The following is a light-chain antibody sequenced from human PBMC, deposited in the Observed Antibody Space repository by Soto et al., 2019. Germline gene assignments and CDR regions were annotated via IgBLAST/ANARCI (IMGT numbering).Light chain of an antibody. CDR3: ETWDSNTRV. Sequence: QLVLTQSSSASASLGSSVKLTCTLSSGHSSYIIAWHQQQPGKAPRYLMKLEGSGSYNKGSGVPDRFSGSSSGADRYLTSSNLQFEDEANYYCETWDSNTRVFGGGTKLTVL. CDR1: SGHSSYI. CDR2: LEGSGSY. V-gene: IGLV4-60*02. J-gene: IGLJ2*01.